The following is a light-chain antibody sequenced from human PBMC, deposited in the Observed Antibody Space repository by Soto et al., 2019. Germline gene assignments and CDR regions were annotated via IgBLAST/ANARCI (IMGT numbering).Light chain of an antibody. CDR3: MQALQSIS. CDR2: LGS. J-gene: IGKJ2*01. Sequence: DIVMTQSPLSLPVTPGEPASISCSSSQSLLHSNGYTYLDWYLQKPGQSPQLLIYLGSNRASGVPDRFSGSGSGTDFTLKISRVEAEDVGVYYCMQALQSISFGQGTKLEIK. CDR1: QSLLHSNGYTY. V-gene: IGKV2-28*01.